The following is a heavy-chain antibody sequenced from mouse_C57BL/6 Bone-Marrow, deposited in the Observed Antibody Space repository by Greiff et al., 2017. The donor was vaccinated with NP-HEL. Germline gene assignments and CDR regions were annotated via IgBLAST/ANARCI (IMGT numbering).Heavy chain of an antibody. V-gene: IGHV1-19*01. CDR1: GYTFTDYY. Sequence: VQLQQSGPVLVKPGASVKMSCKASGYTFTDYYMNWVKQSHGKSLEWIGVINPYNGGTSYNQKFKGTATLTVDKSSSTAYMELNSLTSEDSAVYYCARFDGNYEDYWGQGTTLTVSS. J-gene: IGHJ2*01. D-gene: IGHD2-1*01. CDR3: ARFDGNYEDY. CDR2: INPYNGGT.